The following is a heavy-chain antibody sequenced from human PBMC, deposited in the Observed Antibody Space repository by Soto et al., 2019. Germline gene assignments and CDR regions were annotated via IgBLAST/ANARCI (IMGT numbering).Heavy chain of an antibody. CDR1: GFTFTDYA. V-gene: IGHV3-9*01. CDR3: VKARSSSGWFVLDF. Sequence: QLVESGGGLIQPDGSLRLSCVVSGFTFTDYAMHWVRQVPGKGLEWVSVITWNSGSIGYVDSVKGRFTISRDNAKNTLFLQMNSLRPDDTAMYYCVKARSSSGWFVLDFWGQGTLVTVSS. J-gene: IGHJ4*02. CDR2: ITWNSGSI. D-gene: IGHD6-19*01.